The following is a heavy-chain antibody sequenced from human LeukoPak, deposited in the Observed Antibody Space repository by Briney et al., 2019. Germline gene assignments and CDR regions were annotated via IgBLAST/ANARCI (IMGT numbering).Heavy chain of an antibody. CDR2: IYYSGST. D-gene: IGHD3-22*01. J-gene: IGHJ3*02. V-gene: IGHV4-59*01. CDR1: GGSISSYY. Sequence: PSETLSLTCTVSGGSISSYYWSWIRQPPGNGLEWIGYIYYSGSTNYNPSLKSRVTISVDTSKNQFSLKLSSATAADTAVYYCARHYYDSSDDAFDIWGQGTMVTVSS. CDR3: ARHYYDSSDDAFDI.